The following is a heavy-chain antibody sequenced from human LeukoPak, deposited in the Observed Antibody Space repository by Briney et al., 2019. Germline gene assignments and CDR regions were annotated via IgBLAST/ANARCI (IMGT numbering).Heavy chain of an antibody. D-gene: IGHD4-17*01. J-gene: IGHJ4*02. CDR3: ARESEYATATVDY. CDR2: ISSNGGST. V-gene: IGHV3-64*01. Sequence: PGGSLSLSCAASGFTFSSYAMHWVRQAPGKGLEYVSAISSNGGSTYYANSVKGRFTISRDNSKNTLYLQMGSLRAEDMAVYYCARESEYATATVDYWGQGTLVTVSS. CDR1: GFTFSSYA.